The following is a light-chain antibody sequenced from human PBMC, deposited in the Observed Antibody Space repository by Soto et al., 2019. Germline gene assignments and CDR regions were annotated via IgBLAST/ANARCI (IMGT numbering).Light chain of an antibody. CDR3: QSYDSSLTGVV. Sequence: QSVLTQPPSVSGAPGQRVTISCTGRSSNIGAGYDVQWYQQLPGTAPKLLIYGNYNRPSGVPDRFSGAKSGTSASLAITGLQAEDEADYYCQSYDSSLTGVVFGGGTKVTVL. V-gene: IGLV1-40*01. CDR2: GNY. CDR1: SSNIGAGYD. J-gene: IGLJ2*01.